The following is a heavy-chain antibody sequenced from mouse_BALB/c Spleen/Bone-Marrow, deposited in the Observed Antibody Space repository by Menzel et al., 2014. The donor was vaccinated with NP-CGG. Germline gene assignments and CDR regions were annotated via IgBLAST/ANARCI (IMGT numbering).Heavy chain of an antibody. Sequence: VQLQQSGAELVKPGASVKSSCTASGFNIKDTYMHWVKQRPEQGLEWIGRIDPASGNTKYDPKFQGKATITADTSSNTAYLQLSSLTSEDTAVYYCARWEYYAMDYWGQGTSVTVSS. J-gene: IGHJ4*01. V-gene: IGHV14-3*02. CDR3: ARWEYYAMDY. CDR2: IDPASGNT. CDR1: GFNIKDTY. D-gene: IGHD4-1*01.